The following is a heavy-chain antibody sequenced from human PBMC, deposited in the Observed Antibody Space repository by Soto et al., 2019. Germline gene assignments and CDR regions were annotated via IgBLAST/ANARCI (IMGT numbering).Heavy chain of an antibody. J-gene: IGHJ6*02. V-gene: IGHV4-31*03. Sequence: SETLSLTCTVSGGSISSGGYYWSWIRQHPGKGLEWIGYIYYSGSTYYNPSLKSRVTISVDTSKNQFSLKLSSVTAADTAVYYCARDEIAHFGNYYGMDVWGQGTTVTVSS. CDR2: IYYSGST. CDR3: ARDEIAHFGNYYGMDV. CDR1: GGSISSGGYY. D-gene: IGHD3-10*01.